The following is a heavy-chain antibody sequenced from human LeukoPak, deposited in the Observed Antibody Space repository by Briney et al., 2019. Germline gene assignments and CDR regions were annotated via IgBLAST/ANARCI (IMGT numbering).Heavy chain of an antibody. CDR1: GFTFSSYA. CDR3: AKEDPIVSVGFDY. CDR2: INGSGGNT. Sequence: GGSPRLSCAASGFTFSSYAMSWVRQAPGKGLEWISAINGSGGNTYYADSVKGRLTISRDNSKNTLFLQMNSLRVEDTAVYYCAKEDPIVSVGFDYWGQGTLVTVTS. J-gene: IGHJ4*02. V-gene: IGHV3-23*01. D-gene: IGHD2-15*01.